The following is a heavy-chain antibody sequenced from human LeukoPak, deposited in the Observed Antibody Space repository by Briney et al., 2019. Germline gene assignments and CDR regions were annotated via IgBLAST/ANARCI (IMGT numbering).Heavy chain of an antibody. CDR3: ARQTGAGLFILP. V-gene: IGHV4-39*01. CDR2: IYYSGNT. D-gene: IGHD3-3*01. Sequence: SETLSLTCAVSGGSISTSNSYWGWTRRPPGKGLEWVGSIYYSGNTYYNPSLKSRVTISVDTSKNQFSLILTSVTAADTAVYYCARQTGAGLFILPGGQGTLVTVSS. CDR1: GGSISTSNSY. J-gene: IGHJ4*02.